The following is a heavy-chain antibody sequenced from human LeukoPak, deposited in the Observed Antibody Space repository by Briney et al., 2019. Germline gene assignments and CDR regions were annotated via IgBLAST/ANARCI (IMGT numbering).Heavy chain of an antibody. CDR2: IYYSGST. V-gene: IGHV4-59*01. J-gene: IGHJ5*02. CDR3: ARAENNWFDP. CDR1: GGSISSYY. Sequence: SETLSLTCTASGGSISSYYWSWIRQPPGKGLEWIGYIYYSGSTNYNPSLKSRVTISVDTSKNQFSLKLSSVTAADTAVYYCARAENNWFDPWGQGTLVTVSS.